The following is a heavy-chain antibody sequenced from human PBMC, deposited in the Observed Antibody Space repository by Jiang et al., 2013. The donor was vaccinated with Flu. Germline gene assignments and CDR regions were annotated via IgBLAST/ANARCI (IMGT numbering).Heavy chain of an antibody. J-gene: IGHJ1*01. CDR1: GYSFTNYW. Sequence: GAEVKKPGESLKISCEGFGYSFTNYWIGWVRQMPGKGLEWMGIIFPGDSDTRYSPSFQGQVTISADKSISTAYLRWSSLKASDTAMYYCARGRYCDGGSCFPSKVFQHWGQGTLVTVSS. D-gene: IGHD2-15*01. CDR2: IFPGDSDT. V-gene: IGHV5-51*01. CDR3: ARGRYCDGGSCFPSKVFQH.